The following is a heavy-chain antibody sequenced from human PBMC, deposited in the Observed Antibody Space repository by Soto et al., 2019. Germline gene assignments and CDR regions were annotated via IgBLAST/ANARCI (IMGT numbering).Heavy chain of an antibody. CDR1: GGSISSGNYY. J-gene: IGHJ6*02. V-gene: IGHV4-30-4*01. Sequence: SETLSLTSTVSGGSISSGNYYWSWIRQPPGTGLEWIGYIYYSGSTYYTPSLKSRVTISVDTSKNQFSLKLSSVTAADTAVYYCARDGRLPSYYYGMDVCGQVTTVNVS. CDR3: ARDGRLPSYYYGMDV. D-gene: IGHD3-16*01. CDR2: IYYSGST.